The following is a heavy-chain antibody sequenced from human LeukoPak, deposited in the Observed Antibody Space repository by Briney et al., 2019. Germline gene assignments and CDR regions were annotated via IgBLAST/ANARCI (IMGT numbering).Heavy chain of an antibody. D-gene: IGHD2-15*01. V-gene: IGHV1-18*01. J-gene: IGHJ4*02. CDR3: ARVLGWGYYSGGSCYDFDY. CDR1: GYTFTSYG. CDR2: ISAYNGNT. Sequence: GASVKVSCKASGYTFTSYGISWVRQAPGQGLEWMGWISAYNGNTNYAQKLQGRVTMTTDTSTSTAYMELRSLRSDDTAVYYCARVLGWGYYSGGSCYDFDYWGQGTLVTVSS.